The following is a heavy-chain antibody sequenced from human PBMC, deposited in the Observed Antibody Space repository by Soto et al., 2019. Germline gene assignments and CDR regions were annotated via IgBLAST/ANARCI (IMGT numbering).Heavy chain of an antibody. CDR2: ISYDGSSK. J-gene: IGHJ5*02. CDR1: GFTLSSYS. D-gene: IGHD2-2*01. CDR3: ARGPSTSTYNWFDP. Sequence: GGSLRLSCAASGFTLSSYSMHWVRQAPGKGLEWVALISYDGSSKYYADSVKGRFTISRDNSKNTLYLQINSLRAEDTAVYYCARGPSTSTYNWFDPWGQGTLVTVSS. V-gene: IGHV3-30-3*01.